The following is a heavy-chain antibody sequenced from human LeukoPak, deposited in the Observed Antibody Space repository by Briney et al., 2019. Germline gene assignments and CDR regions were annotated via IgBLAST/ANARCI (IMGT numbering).Heavy chain of an antibody. Sequence: PGGSLRLSCAASGFTFSSYGMHGVRQAPGKGLEWVAVIWYDGSNKYYADSVKGRFTISRDNSKNTLYLQMNSLRAEDTAVYYCARDYGEGRYYFDYWGQGTLVTVSS. CDR1: GFTFSSYG. CDR2: IWYDGSNK. V-gene: IGHV3-33*01. D-gene: IGHD4-17*01. CDR3: ARDYGEGRYYFDY. J-gene: IGHJ4*02.